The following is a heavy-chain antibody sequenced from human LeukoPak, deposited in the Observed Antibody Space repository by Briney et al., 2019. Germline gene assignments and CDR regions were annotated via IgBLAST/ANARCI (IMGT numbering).Heavy chain of an antibody. CDR1: GGSISSSSYY. Sequence: SETLSLTCTVSGGSISSSSYYWGWIRQPPGKGPEWIGSIYYSGSTYYNPSLKSRVTISVDTSKNQFSLKLSSVTAADTAVYYCARDSVGAVDYWGQGTLVTVSS. D-gene: IGHD1-26*01. J-gene: IGHJ4*02. CDR2: IYYSGST. CDR3: ARDSVGAVDY. V-gene: IGHV4-39*07.